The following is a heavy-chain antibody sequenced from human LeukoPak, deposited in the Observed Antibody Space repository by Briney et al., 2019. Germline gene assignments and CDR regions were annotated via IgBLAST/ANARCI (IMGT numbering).Heavy chain of an antibody. D-gene: IGHD4-17*01. Sequence: GGSLRLSCAASGFTFSSYDMHWVRQAPGKGLEWVSGISWNSGSIGYADSVKGRFTISRDNAKNSLYLQMNSLRAEDTALYYCAKDIGDYGDYHGAFDIWGQATMVTVSS. V-gene: IGHV3-9*01. CDR1: GFTFSSYD. J-gene: IGHJ3*02. CDR3: AKDIGDYGDYHGAFDI. CDR2: ISWNSGSI.